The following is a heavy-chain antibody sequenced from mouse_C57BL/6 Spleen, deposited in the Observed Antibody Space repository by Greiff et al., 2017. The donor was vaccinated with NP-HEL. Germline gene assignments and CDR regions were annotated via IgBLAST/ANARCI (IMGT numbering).Heavy chain of an antibody. J-gene: IGHJ1*03. CDR3: ARGGITTVVSWYFDV. CDR1: GYTFTSYG. V-gene: IGHV1-81*01. D-gene: IGHD1-1*01. CDR2: IYPRSGNT. Sequence: VQLQQSGAELARPGASVKLSCKASGYTFTSYGISWVKQRTGQGLEWIGEIYPRSGNTYYNEKFKGKATLTADKSSSTAYMELRSLTSEDSAVYFCARGGITTVVSWYFDVWGTGTTVTVSS.